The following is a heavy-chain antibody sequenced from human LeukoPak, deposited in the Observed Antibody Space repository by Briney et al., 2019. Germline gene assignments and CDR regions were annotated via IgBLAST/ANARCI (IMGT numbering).Heavy chain of an antibody. CDR2: ISAYNGNT. V-gene: IGHV1-18*01. CDR1: GYTFTSYG. Sequence: ASVKVSCKASGYTFTSYGISWVRRAPGQGLEWMGWISAYNGNTNYAQKLQGRVTMTTDTSTSTAYMELRSLRSDDTAVYYCARGDAYYDSSGYYPSDYWGQGTLVTVSS. CDR3: ARGDAYYDSSGYYPSDY. J-gene: IGHJ4*02. D-gene: IGHD3-22*01.